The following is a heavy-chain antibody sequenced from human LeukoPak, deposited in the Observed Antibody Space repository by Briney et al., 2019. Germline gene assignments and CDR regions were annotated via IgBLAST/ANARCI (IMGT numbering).Heavy chain of an antibody. Sequence: PSETLSLTCTVSGGSIRSSSYYWGWIRQPPGKGLEWIGSIYYSGSTYYNPSLKSRVTISVDTSKNQFSLKLSSVTAADTAVYYCARPTGAPTYGSGSYLYAFDIWGQGTMVTVSS. J-gene: IGHJ3*02. CDR1: GGSIRSSSYY. D-gene: IGHD3-10*01. V-gene: IGHV4-39*01. CDR2: IYYSGST. CDR3: ARPTGAPTYGSGSYLYAFDI.